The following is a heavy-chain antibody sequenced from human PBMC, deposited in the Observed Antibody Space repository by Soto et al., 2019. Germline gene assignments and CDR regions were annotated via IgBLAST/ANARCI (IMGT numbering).Heavy chain of an antibody. V-gene: IGHV4-59*08. CDR3: ARYYYDSSGRNWFDP. Sequence: SSETLSLTCTVSGGSISTYYWSWIRQPPGKGLEWIGCIYDSGSTNYNPSLKNRVTISPDTSKNQFSLKLSSVTAADTAIYYCARYYYDSSGRNWFDPWGQGTLVTVSS. J-gene: IGHJ5*02. D-gene: IGHD3-22*01. CDR2: IYDSGST. CDR1: GGSISTYY.